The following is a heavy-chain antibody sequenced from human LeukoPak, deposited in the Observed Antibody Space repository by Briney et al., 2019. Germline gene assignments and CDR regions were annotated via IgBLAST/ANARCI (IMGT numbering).Heavy chain of an antibody. CDR1: GGTFSSYA. J-gene: IGHJ6*03. CDR3: ARLIGSGVYYYMDV. CDR2: IIPIFGTA. D-gene: IGHD2-15*01. Sequence: ASVKVSCKVSGGTFSSYAISWVRQAPGQGLEWMGGIIPIFGTANYAQKFQGRVTITADESTSTAYMELSSLRSEDTAVYYCARLIGSGVYYYMDVWGKGTTVTVSS. V-gene: IGHV1-69*13.